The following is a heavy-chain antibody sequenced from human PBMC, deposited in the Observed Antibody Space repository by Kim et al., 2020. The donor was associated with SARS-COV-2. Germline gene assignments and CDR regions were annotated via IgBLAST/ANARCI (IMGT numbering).Heavy chain of an antibody. D-gene: IGHD2-21*01. CDR3: ARDFRIVGWFSSHYYSY. Sequence: GGSLRLSCAVSGFTISSYAMHWVRQAPGKGLEWVSVISYDGSNKYYADSVKGRFTISRNNSKNTLYLQMNSLRAEDTAVYYCARDFRIVGWFSSHYYSY. V-gene: IGHV3-30*04. CDR1: GFTISSYA. CDR2: ISYDGSNK. J-gene: IGHJ6*01.